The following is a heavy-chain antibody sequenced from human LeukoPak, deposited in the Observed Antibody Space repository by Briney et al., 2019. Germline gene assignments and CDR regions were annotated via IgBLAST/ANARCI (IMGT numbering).Heavy chain of an antibody. CDR1: GFTFRDYY. CDR3: ARDLRCGGNSRPVLAWDY. Sequence: GGSLRLSCVASGFTFRDYYMRWIRRAPGKGLEWVSYISSSSSYIDYADSVKGRFTISRDNAKNSLHLQMKSLRAEDTAVYYCARDLRCGGNSRPVLAWDYWGQGTLVTVSS. CDR2: ISSSSSYI. J-gene: IGHJ4*02. D-gene: IGHD4-23*01. V-gene: IGHV3-11*05.